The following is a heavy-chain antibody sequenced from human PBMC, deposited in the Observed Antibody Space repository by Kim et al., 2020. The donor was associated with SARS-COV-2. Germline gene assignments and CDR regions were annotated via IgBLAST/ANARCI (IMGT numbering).Heavy chain of an antibody. CDR3: ARVRGYSGYDFLLKQWLVGDAFDI. CDR2: ISYDGSNK. CDR1: GFTFSSYA. D-gene: IGHD5-12*01. Sequence: GGSLRLSCAASGFTFSSYAMHWVRQAPGKGLEWVAVISYDGSNKYYADSVKGRFTISRDNSKNTLYLQMNSLRAEDTAVYYCARVRGYSGYDFLLKQWLVGDAFDIWGQGTMVTVSS. V-gene: IGHV3-30*04. J-gene: IGHJ3*02.